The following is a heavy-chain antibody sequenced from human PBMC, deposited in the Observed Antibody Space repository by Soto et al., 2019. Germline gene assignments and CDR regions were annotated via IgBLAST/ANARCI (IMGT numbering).Heavy chain of an antibody. CDR3: ARGGDGSGSESVFDI. CDR2: TIPILAIT. Sequence: QVQLVQSGAVVKKPGSSMKVSCKTLGDTFSTYPITWVRQAPGQGLEWMGRTIPILAITDYAQKFQGRVTXTXGXSXXTAYMELSSLNFEDTAVYYCARGGDGSGSESVFDIWGQGTMVTVSS. V-gene: IGHV1-69*02. D-gene: IGHD3-22*01. J-gene: IGHJ3*02. CDR1: GDTFSTYP.